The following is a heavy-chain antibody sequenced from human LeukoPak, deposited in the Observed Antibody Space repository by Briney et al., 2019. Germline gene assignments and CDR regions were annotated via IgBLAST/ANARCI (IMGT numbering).Heavy chain of an antibody. CDR3: ARDRGPAAIRDAFDT. D-gene: IGHD2-2*01. CDR2: SIPIFGRG. Sequence: SVKVSCKASGDTFTSYGISWVRQAPGQGLEWMGGSIPIFGRGNYPQKFQGRVTITTDESTSTSYMELSSLRSEDTAVYYCARDRGPAAIRDAFDTWGQGTMVTVSS. J-gene: IGHJ3*02. CDR1: GDTFTSYG. V-gene: IGHV1-69*05.